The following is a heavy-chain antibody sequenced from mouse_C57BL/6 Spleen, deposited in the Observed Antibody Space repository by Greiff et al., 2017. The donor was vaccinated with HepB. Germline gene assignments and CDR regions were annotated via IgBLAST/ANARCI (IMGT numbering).Heavy chain of an antibody. J-gene: IGHJ3*01. D-gene: IGHD2-4*01. CDR2: INPNNGGT. Sequence: VQLQQSGPELVKPGASVKISCKASGYTFTDYYMNWVKQSNGKSLEWIGDINPNNGGTSYNQKFKGKATVTVDKSSSTAYMELRSLTSEDSAVYYCAREDDYEFAYWGQGTLVTVSA. CDR1: GYTFTDYY. CDR3: AREDDYEFAY. V-gene: IGHV1-26*01.